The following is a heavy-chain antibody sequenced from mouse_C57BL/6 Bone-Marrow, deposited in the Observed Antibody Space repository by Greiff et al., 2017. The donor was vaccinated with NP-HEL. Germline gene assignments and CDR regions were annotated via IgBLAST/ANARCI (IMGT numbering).Heavy chain of an antibody. V-gene: IGHV1-81*01. Sequence: VQLQQSGAELARPGASVKLSCKASGYTFTSYGISWVKQRTGQGLEWIGEIYPRSGNTYYNEKFKGKATLTADKSSSTAYMELRSPTSEDSAVYFCARGHAYWGQGTLVTVSA. J-gene: IGHJ3*01. CDR2: IYPRSGNT. D-gene: IGHD6-1*01. CDR1: GYTFTSYG. CDR3: ARGHAY.